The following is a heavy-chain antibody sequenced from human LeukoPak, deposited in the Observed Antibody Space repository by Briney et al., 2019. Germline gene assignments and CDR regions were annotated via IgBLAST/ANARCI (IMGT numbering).Heavy chain of an antibody. J-gene: IGHJ5*02. CDR3: ARAHIQDYTIVGLVDH. V-gene: IGHV3-21*01. D-gene: IGHD1-26*01. CDR1: GFTFSDYS. CDR2: ISSRSTYA. Sequence: GSLRLSCAASGFTFSDYSMNWVRQTPGQGLEWASSISSRSTYAYYADSVRGRFTVSRDSAKNSLFLQMDNLRVEDTAIYYCARAHIQDYTIVGLVDHWGRGTLVTVSS.